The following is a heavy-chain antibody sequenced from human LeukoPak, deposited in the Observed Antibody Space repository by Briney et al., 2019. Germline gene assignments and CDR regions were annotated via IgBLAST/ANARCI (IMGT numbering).Heavy chain of an antibody. V-gene: IGHV1-3*01. D-gene: IGHD3-3*01. J-gene: IGHJ3*02. CDR3: AILRFLEWFAAFDI. Sequence: ASVKVSCKASGYTFTSYAMHWVRQAPGQRLEWMGWINAGNGNTKYSQKFQGRVTMTRNTSISTAYMELSSLRSEDTAVYYCAILRFLEWFAAFDIWGQGTMVTVSS. CDR2: INAGNGNT. CDR1: GYTFTSYA.